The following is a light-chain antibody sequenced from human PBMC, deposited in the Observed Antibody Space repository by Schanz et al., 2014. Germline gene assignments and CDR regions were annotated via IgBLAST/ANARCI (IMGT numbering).Light chain of an antibody. J-gene: IGKJ1*01. V-gene: IGKV1-5*01. CDR1: QSISSW. Sequence: DIQMTQSPSTLSASVGDRVTITCRASQSISSWLAWYQQKPGKAPKLLIYDASSLESGVPSRFSGSGSGTDFTLTISSLQPEDSATYYCLQDYNYPRMFGQGTKVEIK. CDR3: LQDYNYPRM. CDR2: DAS.